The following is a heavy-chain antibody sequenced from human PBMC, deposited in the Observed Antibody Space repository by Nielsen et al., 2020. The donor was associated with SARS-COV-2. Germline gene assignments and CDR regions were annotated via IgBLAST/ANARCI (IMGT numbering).Heavy chain of an antibody. CDR3: AREPDYDFWSGASDLEAFDI. D-gene: IGHD3-3*01. V-gene: IGHV4-34*01. CDR1: GGSFSGYY. Sequence: SATLSLTCAVYGGSFSGYYWSWIRQTPGKGLEWVGQIDHVRITNYNPSLKSRVTISVDTSKNQFSLKLTSVTAADTAMYYCAREPDYDFWSGASDLEAFDIWGQGTKVIVSS. J-gene: IGHJ3*02. CDR2: IDHVRIT.